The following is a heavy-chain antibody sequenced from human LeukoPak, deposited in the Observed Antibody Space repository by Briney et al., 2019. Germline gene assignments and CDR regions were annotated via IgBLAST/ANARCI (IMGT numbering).Heavy chain of an antibody. CDR1: GGSISSGDYY. V-gene: IGHV4-30-4*01. CDR3: VRDRELYY. CDR2: IYYSGST. Sequence: PSQTLSLTCTVSGGSISSGDYYWSWIRQPPGKGLEWIGYIYYSGSTYYNPSLKSRVTISVDTSKNQFSLKVNSVTASDTAVYYCVRDRELYYWGQGILVTVSS. J-gene: IGHJ4*02. D-gene: IGHD1-26*01.